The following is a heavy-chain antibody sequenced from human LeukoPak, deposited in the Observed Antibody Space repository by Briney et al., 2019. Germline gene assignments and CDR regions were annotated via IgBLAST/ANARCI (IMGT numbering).Heavy chain of an antibody. CDR1: GFTFSSYG. V-gene: IGHV3-30*03. J-gene: IGHJ4*02. Sequence: QPGGSLRLSCAASGFTFSSYGMHWVRQAPGKGLEWVAVISYDGSNKYYADSVKGRFTISRDNSKNTLYLQMNSLRAEDTAVFYCARGSNWGSRVYYFDYWGQGTLVTVSS. CDR2: ISYDGSNK. D-gene: IGHD7-27*01. CDR3: ARGSNWGSRVYYFDY.